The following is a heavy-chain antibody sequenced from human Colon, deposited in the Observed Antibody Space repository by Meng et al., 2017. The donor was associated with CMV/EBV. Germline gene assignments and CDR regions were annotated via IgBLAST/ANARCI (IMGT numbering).Heavy chain of an antibody. D-gene: IGHD3-3*01. J-gene: IGHJ6*02. Sequence: LSLTCAVSGFTLRNYNMNWVRQAPAKGLEWVSSISSTGHDMFYADSVKGRFTISTDNAKNTVYLEMNSLTAEDTAVYYCARDGVRITIFGVDLYGMDVWGQGTAVTVSS. CDR2: ISSTGHDM. CDR1: GFTLRNYN. V-gene: IGHV3-21*01. CDR3: ARDGVRITIFGVDLYGMDV.